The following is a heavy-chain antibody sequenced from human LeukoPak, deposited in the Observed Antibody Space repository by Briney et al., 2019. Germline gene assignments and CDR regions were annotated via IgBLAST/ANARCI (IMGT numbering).Heavy chain of an antibody. Sequence: SETLSLTCAVYGGSFSGYYWSWIRQPPGKGLEWIGEINHRGSTNYNPSLKSRVTISVDTSKNQFSLKVSSVTAADTAVYYCARDSYGGSGRRVFDYWGQGTLVTVSS. CDR2: INHRGST. J-gene: IGHJ4*02. CDR1: GGSFSGYY. V-gene: IGHV4-34*01. D-gene: IGHD4-23*01. CDR3: ARDSYGGSGRRVFDY.